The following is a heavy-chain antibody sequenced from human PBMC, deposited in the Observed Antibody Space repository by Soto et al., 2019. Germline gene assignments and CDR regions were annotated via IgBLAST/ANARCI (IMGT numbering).Heavy chain of an antibody. Sequence: EVQLVESGGGLVQPGGSLRLSCAASGFTFSSYWMHWGRQAPGKGLVWVSRINTDGTTTHYAESVKGRFTVSRDNAKNTLYLQINSLRAEDTAVYYCRGSGSSTGYDYWGQGTLVTVSS. CDR2: INTDGTTT. CDR3: RGSGSSTGYDY. CDR1: GFTFSSYW. V-gene: IGHV3-74*01. D-gene: IGHD3-10*01. J-gene: IGHJ4*02.